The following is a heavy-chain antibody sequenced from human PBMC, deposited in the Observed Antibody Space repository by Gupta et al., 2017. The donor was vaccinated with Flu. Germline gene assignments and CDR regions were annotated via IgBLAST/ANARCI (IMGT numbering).Heavy chain of an antibody. CDR2: SQPAGGGS. J-gene: IGHJ3*01. D-gene: IGHD6-25*01. CDR3: ARAAGGSTVWYLGALDL. Sequence: FVHWRRQAPEQGTEWIGISQPAGGGSYYSQKCRGRVGVTADTSTSTVYLELRNLRLDDTAVYYCARAAGGSTVWYLGALDLWGQGTMVTVSS. V-gene: IGHV1-46*01. CDR1: F.